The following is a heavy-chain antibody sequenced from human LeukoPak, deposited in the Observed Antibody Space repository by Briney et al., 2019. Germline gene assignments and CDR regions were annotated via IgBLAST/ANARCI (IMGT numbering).Heavy chain of an antibody. CDR2: VYSGGST. V-gene: IGHV3-53*01. CDR3: ARAQWRTYSYYYMDV. CDR1: GFTVSFNY. D-gene: IGHD6-19*01. Sequence: GGSLRLSCAASGFTVSFNYMSWVRQAPGKGLEWISVVYSGGSTYYADSVKGRSTISRDDSKNTLYLQMNSLRAEDTAIYYCARAQWRTYSYYYMDVWGKGTTVTVSS. J-gene: IGHJ6*03.